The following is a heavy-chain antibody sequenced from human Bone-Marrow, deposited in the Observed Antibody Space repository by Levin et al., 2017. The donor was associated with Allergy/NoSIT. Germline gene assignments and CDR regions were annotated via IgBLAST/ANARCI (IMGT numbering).Heavy chain of an antibody. CDR3: ARGLEEGCTVLILDGYSFDY. CDR2: IKGSGSTI. D-gene: IGHD3-3*01. V-gene: IGHV3-11*01. Sequence: GGSLRLSCAASGFTFSDCYMSWIRQAPGKGLEWVSYIKGSGSTIYYADSVKGRFTISRDNAKNSLYLQMNNLRAEDTALYYCARGLEEGCTVLILDGYSFDYWGQGTLVTVSS. CDR1: GFTFSDCY. J-gene: IGHJ4*02.